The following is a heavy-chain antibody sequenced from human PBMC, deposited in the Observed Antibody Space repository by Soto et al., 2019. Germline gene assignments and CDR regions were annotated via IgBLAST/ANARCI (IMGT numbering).Heavy chain of an antibody. J-gene: IGHJ4*02. D-gene: IGHD3-9*01. V-gene: IGHV3-66*01. CDR2: IYSDGTT. Sequence: EVQLVESGGGWVQPGGSLRLSCAAAGFSVSSNYMTWVREAPGKGLEWVSVIYSDGTTYYTESVKGYFTISRDNSKNAAYLQMNNLRAEDTAVYYCARDRSDIWTGPIDYWGQGTLVTVSS. CDR1: GFSVSSNY. CDR3: ARDRSDIWTGPIDY.